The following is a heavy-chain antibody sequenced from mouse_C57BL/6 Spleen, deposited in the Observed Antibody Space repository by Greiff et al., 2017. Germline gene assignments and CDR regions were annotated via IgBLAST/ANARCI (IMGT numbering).Heavy chain of an antibody. CDR1: GFSFNTYA. CDR3: VRDGYYYYAMDY. CDR2: IRSKSNNYAS. V-gene: IGHV10-1*01. Sequence: EVMLVESGGGLVQPKGSLKLSCAASGFSFNTYAMNWVRQAPGQGLEWVARIRSKSNNYASYYADSVKARFTISRDDSGRMLYLQMNKLTTEDTAKYCCVRDGYYYYAMDYWGQGTSVTGSA. D-gene: IGHD2-3*01. J-gene: IGHJ4*01.